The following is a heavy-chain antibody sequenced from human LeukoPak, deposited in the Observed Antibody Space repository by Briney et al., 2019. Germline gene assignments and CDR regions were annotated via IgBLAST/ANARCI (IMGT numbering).Heavy chain of an antibody. Sequence: GGSLRLSCAASGFSFSSSWMHWVRQAPGKGLEWVSYISSSGSPIYYADSVKGRFTISRDNAKNSLYLQMNSLRAEDTAVYYCARDGSFGRTSFDYWGQGTLVTVSS. CDR2: ISSSGSPI. V-gene: IGHV3-48*04. CDR1: GFSFSSSW. J-gene: IGHJ4*02. D-gene: IGHD3-10*01. CDR3: ARDGSFGRTSFDY.